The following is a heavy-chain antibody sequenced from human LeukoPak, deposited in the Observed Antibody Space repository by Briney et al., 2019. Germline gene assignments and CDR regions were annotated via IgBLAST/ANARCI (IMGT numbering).Heavy chain of an antibody. CDR2: ISGSGGST. CDR3: ASCAYCSSTRCYFITSVY. CDR1: GFTFSSYA. J-gene: IGHJ4*02. Sequence: GGSLRLSCAASGFTFSSYAMSWVRQAPGKGLEWVSAISGSGGSTYYADSVKGRFTISRDNSKNTLYLQMNSLRAEDTAVYYCASCAYCSSTRCYFITSVYWGQGTLVTVSS. D-gene: IGHD2-2*01. V-gene: IGHV3-23*01.